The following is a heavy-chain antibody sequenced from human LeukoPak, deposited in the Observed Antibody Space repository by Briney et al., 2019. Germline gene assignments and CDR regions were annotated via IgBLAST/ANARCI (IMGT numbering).Heavy chain of an antibody. CDR2: IYSGGST. CDR3: ARGLFPYY. Sequence: GGSLVLSCAASGFTVSSNYMSWVRQAPGKGLEWVSVIYSGGSTYYTDSVKGRFTISRDNSKNTLYLQMNSLRAEETAVYYCARGLFPYYWGQGTLVTVSS. J-gene: IGHJ4*02. V-gene: IGHV3-53*01. CDR1: GFTVSSNY.